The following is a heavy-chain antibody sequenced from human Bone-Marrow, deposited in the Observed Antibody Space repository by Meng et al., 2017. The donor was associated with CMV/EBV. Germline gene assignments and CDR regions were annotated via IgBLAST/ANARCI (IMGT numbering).Heavy chain of an antibody. CDR1: GFTFSAYA. Sequence: GESLKISCAASGFTFSAYAMNWVRQAPGKGLEWVSTISGSGGATYFADSVKGRFTISRDNAKNSLYLQMNSLRVEDTAVYYCARVSGEADGAWGQGTLVTVSS. V-gene: IGHV3-23*01. D-gene: IGHD3-16*01. CDR2: ISGSGGAT. J-gene: IGHJ4*02. CDR3: ARVSGEADGA.